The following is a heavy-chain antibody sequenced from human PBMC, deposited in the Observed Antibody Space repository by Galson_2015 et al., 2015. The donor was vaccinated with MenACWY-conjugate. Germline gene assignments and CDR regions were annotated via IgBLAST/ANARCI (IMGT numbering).Heavy chain of an antibody. CDR1: GFTFSSYA. D-gene: IGHD3-10*01. V-gene: IGHV3-23*01. CDR2: ISSSGGST. CDR3: AKPIGDGLFNFDY. J-gene: IGHJ4*02. Sequence: SLRLSCAASGFTFSSYAMSWVRQAPGKGLEWVSAISSSGGSTYYADSVKGRFTIPRDNSKNTLYLQMNSLRAEDTAVYYCAKPIGDGLFNFDYWGQGTLVTVSS.